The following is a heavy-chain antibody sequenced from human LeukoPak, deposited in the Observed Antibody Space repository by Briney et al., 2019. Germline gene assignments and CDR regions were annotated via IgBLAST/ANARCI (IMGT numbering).Heavy chain of an antibody. CDR3: ARSLCIAARRGSSQCSGGY. CDR1: GYTFNGYY. Sequence: GASVKVSCKASGYTFNGYYMHWVRQAPGQGLEWMGWINPNSGDTNYAQKFQGRVTMTRDTSISTAYMELSRLRSDDTAVYYCARSLCIAARRGSSQCSGGYRGQGTLVTVSS. J-gene: IGHJ4*02. CDR2: INPNSGDT. D-gene: IGHD6-6*01. V-gene: IGHV1-2*02.